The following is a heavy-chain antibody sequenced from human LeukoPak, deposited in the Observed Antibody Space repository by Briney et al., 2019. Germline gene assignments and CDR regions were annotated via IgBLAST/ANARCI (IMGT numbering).Heavy chain of an antibody. J-gene: IGHJ6*03. Sequence: SETLSLTCAVYGGSFSGYYWSWIRQPPGRGLEWIGEINHSGSTNYNPSLKSRVTISVDTSKNQFSLKLSSVTAADTAVYYCARGYCSGGSCSPYYYYYYMDVWGKGTTVTVSS. V-gene: IGHV4-34*01. D-gene: IGHD2-15*01. CDR1: GGSFSGYY. CDR2: INHSGST. CDR3: ARGYCSGGSCSPYYYYYYMDV.